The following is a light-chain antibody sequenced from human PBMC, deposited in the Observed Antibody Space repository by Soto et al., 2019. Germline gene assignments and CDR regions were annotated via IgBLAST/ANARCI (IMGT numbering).Light chain of an antibody. CDR3: QSYDSSLSGYV. Sequence: QSVLTQPPSVSGAPGQRVTISCTGSSSNIGAGYDVHWYQQLPGTAPKLLIYGNSNRPSGVPDRFSGSKSGTSAFLAITGLQAEDEADYYRQSYDSSLSGYVFGTGTKVTVL. J-gene: IGLJ1*01. V-gene: IGLV1-40*01. CDR2: GNS. CDR1: SSNIGAGYD.